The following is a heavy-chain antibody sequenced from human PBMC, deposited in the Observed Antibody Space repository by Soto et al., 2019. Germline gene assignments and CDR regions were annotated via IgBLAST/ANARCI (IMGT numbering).Heavy chain of an antibody. Sequence: QVQLQQWGAGLLKPSETLSLTCAVYGGSFSGYYWSWIRQPPGKGLEWIGEINHSGSTNYNPSLTRRVTISVDTSKNQFSLKLSSVTAADTAVYYCGYCSSTSCDRGNWFDPWGQGTLVTVSS. CDR3: GYCSSTSCDRGNWFDP. J-gene: IGHJ5*02. V-gene: IGHV4-34*01. D-gene: IGHD2-2*01. CDR2: INHSGST. CDR1: GGSFSGYY.